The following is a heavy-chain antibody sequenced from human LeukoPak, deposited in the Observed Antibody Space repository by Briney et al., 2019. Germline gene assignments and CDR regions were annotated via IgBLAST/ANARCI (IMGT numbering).Heavy chain of an antibody. V-gene: IGHV4-59*01. CDR2: IYSSGST. Sequence: PSETLSLTCTVSGGSISSYYWSWIRQPPGKGLEWIGYIYSSGSTNYNPSLKSRVTISVDTSKNQFSLKLNSVTAADTAVYYCARSHSVWTSFDYWGQGTLVTVSS. CDR1: GGSISSYY. J-gene: IGHJ4*02. D-gene: IGHD3/OR15-3a*01. CDR3: ARSHSVWTSFDY.